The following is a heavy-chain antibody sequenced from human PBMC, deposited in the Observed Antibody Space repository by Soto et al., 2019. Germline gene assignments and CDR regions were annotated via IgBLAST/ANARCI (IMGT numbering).Heavy chain of an antibody. CDR2: ISSSSSYI. V-gene: IGHV3-21*01. CDR1: GFTFSSYS. J-gene: IGHJ4*02. Sequence: EVQLVESGGGLVKPGGSLRLSCAASGFTFSSYSMNWVRQAPGKGLEWVSSISSSSSYIYYADSVKGRFTISRDNAKNSLYRQMNGLRAEDTAVYHYATYKDYGDSGGYRGQGTLVTFSS. CDR3: ATYKDYGDSGGY. D-gene: IGHD4-17*01.